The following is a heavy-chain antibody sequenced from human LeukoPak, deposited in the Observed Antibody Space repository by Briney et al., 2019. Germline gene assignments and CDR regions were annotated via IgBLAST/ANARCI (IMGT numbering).Heavy chain of an antibody. V-gene: IGHV4-38-2*02. J-gene: IGHJ6*02. CDR2: IYHSGST. D-gene: IGHD3-10*01. CDR3: ARDLGYYGSYYYGMDV. CDR1: GYSISSGYY. Sequence: PSETLSLTCTVSGYSISSGYYWGWIRQPPGKGLGWIESIYHSGSTYYNPSLKSRVTISVDRPKNQFSLKLSSVTAADTAVYYCARDLGYYGSYYYGMDVWGQGTTVTVSS.